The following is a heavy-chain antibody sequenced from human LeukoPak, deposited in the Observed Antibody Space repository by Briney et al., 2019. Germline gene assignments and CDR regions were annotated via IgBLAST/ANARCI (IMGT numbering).Heavy chain of an antibody. CDR2: INTKTGNT. J-gene: IGHJ4*02. D-gene: IGHD4-17*01. Sequence: ASVKVSCKASGYNFRSYAMNWVRQAPGQGLEWVGWINTKTGNTTYAQGFSGRFVFSLDTSVSTAYLQISNLKADDTAVYYCARVYGQFDYWGQGSLVTVSS. CDR1: GYNFRSYA. CDR3: ARVYGQFDY. V-gene: IGHV7-4-1*02.